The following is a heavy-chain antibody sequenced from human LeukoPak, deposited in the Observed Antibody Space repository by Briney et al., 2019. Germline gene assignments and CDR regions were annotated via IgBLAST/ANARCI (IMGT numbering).Heavy chain of an antibody. CDR2: INPSGDFR. V-gene: IGHV1-46*01. CDR3: ARDYSGQWEQLTGWWIDP. D-gene: IGHD1-26*01. CDR1: GYTFGTHW. Sequence: PWAPVKVSCKPSGYTFGTHWVHWVRQAPGQGLEWMAIINPSGDFRSYAQKFQGRVTVTRDMSTRTVYMELSDLRPEDTALYYCARDYSGQWEQLTGWWIDPWGQGTLVIVSS. J-gene: IGHJ5*02.